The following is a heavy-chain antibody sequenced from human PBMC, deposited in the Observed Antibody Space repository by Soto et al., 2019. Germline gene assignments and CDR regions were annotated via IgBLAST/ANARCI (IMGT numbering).Heavy chain of an antibody. J-gene: IGHJ6*02. CDR2: IRSKAYGGTT. CDR3: TRDEAIVVVTQYGMDV. V-gene: IGHV3-49*03. Sequence: PGGSLRLSCTASGFTFGDYAMSWFRQAPEKGLEWAGFIRSKAYGGTTEYAASVKGRFTISRYDSKSIAYLQMNSLKTEDTAVYYCTRDEAIVVVTQYGMDVWGQGTTVTVSS. CDR1: GFTFGDYA. D-gene: IGHD2-21*02.